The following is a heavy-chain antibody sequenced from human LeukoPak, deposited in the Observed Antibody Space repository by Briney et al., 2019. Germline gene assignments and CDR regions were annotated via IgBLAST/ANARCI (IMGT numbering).Heavy chain of an antibody. V-gene: IGHV3-21*01. D-gene: IGHD4-11*01. J-gene: IGHJ4*02. CDR3: ARGRASKRVFDY. CDR1: GFTLSSDS. Sequence: GGSLRLSCAASGFTLSSDSMNWVRQAPGKGLEWVSSISSSSSYIYYADSVKGRFTISRDNAKNSLYLQMNSLRAEDTAVYYCARGRASKRVFDYWGQGTLVTVSS. CDR2: ISSSSSYI.